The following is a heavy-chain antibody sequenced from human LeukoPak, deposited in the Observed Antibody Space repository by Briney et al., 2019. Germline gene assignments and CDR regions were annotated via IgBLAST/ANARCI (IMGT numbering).Heavy chain of an antibody. D-gene: IGHD2-8*02. J-gene: IGHJ5*02. CDR3: ARQPTGVPTWFHP. CDR2: IYYSGTT. V-gene: IGHV4-39*01. Sequence: PSESLSLTCTVSGDSIISSSYNWGWIRQPPGKGLEWIRTIYYSGTTYYNPSLKRLVTISVNTSKNQFSLKENPVTADTPALYYCARQPTGVPTWFHPWGRGTRVTVSS. CDR1: GDSIISSSYN.